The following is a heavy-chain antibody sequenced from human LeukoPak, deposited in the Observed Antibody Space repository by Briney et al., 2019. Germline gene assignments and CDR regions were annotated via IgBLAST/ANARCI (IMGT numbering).Heavy chain of an antibody. V-gene: IGHV3-53*01. J-gene: IGHJ3*02. CDR2: IYSGGNT. Sequence: GGSLRLSCVASGFSVSSNYMNWVRQAPGKGLEWVSGIYSGGNTNFADSVRGRFTISRDDSKNTLFLQMNSLRAEDTAVYCCARSTPVPGVATFDIWGQGTMVTVSS. CDR3: ARSTPVPGVATFDI. CDR1: GFSVSSNY. D-gene: IGHD2-2*01.